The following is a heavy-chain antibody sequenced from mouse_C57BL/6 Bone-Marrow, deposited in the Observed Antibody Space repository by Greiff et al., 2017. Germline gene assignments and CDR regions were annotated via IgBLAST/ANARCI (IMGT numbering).Heavy chain of an antibody. CDR2: IHPNSGST. CDR1: GSPFTSYW. V-gene: IGHV1-64*01. Sequence: VQLQQPGAELVKPGASVKLSCTASGSPFTSYWMHWVKQRPGPGLEWIGMIHPNSGSTNYNETFKSKATLTVAKSSSTAYMQLSSLTSEDSAVYDWAFDYYGGLAYWGQGTLVTVSA. D-gene: IGHD1-1*01. CDR3: AFDYYGGLAY. J-gene: IGHJ3*01.